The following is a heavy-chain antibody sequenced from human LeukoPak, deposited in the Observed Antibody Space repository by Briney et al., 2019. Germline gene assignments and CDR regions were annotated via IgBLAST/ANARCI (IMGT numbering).Heavy chain of an antibody. D-gene: IGHD1-1*01. Sequence: PGGSLRLPCAASGFTFSSYSMNWVRQAPGKGLEWVSSISSSSSYIYYADSVKGRFTISRDNAKNSLYLQMNSLRAEDTAVYYCARDLELVQLEQYYYYGMDVWGQGTTVTVSS. CDR2: ISSSSSYI. CDR3: ARDLELVQLEQYYYYGMDV. CDR1: GFTFSSYS. V-gene: IGHV3-21*01. J-gene: IGHJ6*02.